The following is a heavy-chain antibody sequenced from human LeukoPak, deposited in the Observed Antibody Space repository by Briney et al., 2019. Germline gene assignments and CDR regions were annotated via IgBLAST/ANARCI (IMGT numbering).Heavy chain of an antibody. J-gene: IGHJ4*02. Sequence: SETLSLTCTVSGGSISSSSYCWGWIRQPPGKGLEWIGSIYYSGSTYYNPSLKSRVTISVDTSKNQFSLKLSSVTAVDTAVYYCARAVDTAMAGGYFDYWGQGTLVTVSS. CDR1: GGSISSSSYC. CDR2: IYYSGST. D-gene: IGHD5-18*01. CDR3: ARAVDTAMAGGYFDY. V-gene: IGHV4-39*07.